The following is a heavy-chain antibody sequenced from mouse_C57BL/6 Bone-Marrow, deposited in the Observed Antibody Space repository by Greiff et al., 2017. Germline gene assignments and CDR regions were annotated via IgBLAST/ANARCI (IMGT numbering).Heavy chain of an antibody. Sequence: EVQLQQSGPGLAKPSQTLSLTCSVTGYSITSDYWNWFRKFPGNKLEYMGYISYSGSTYYTPSLKRLISITRDTSKNQYFLQLNSLTTEYTATYVCARSYGYDGWCADWGQGTLVTVSA. V-gene: IGHV3-8*01. J-gene: IGHJ3*01. CDR2: ISYSGST. CDR3: ARSYGYDGWCAD. CDR1: GYSITSDY. D-gene: IGHD2-2*01.